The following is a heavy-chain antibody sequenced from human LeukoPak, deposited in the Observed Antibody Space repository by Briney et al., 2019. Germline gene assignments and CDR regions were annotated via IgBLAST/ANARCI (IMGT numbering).Heavy chain of an antibody. D-gene: IGHD1-7*01. CDR3: ARDRTNYEFYYYYYGMDV. Sequence: ASVKVSCKASGGTFSSYAISWVRQAPGQGLEWMGRIIPILGIANYAQKFQGRVTITADKSTSTAYMELSSLGSEDTAVYYCARDRTNYEFYYYYYGMDVWGQGTTVTVSS. CDR2: IIPILGIA. J-gene: IGHJ6*02. CDR1: GGTFSSYA. V-gene: IGHV1-69*04.